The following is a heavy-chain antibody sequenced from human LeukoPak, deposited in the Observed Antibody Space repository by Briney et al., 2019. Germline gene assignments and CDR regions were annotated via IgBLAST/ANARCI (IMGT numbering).Heavy chain of an antibody. CDR2: ISSSSSYI. CDR3: AKDSSSSNPYYGMDV. D-gene: IGHD6-6*01. Sequence: GRSLRLSCAVSGFTFSSYRMNWVRQAPGKGLEWVSSISSSSSYIYYEDSVKGRFTISRDNAKNSLYLQMNSLRAEDTAVYYCAKDSSSSNPYYGMDVWGQGTTVTVSS. V-gene: IGHV3-21*01. J-gene: IGHJ6*02. CDR1: GFTFSSYR.